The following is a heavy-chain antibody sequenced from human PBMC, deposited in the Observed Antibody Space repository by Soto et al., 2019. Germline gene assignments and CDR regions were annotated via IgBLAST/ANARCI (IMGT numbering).Heavy chain of an antibody. D-gene: IGHD1-26*01. CDR3: ATPNHALDDIVGATPYFQH. CDR2: IIPIFGTA. CDR1: GGTFSSYA. J-gene: IGHJ1*01. V-gene: IGHV1-69*01. Sequence: QVQLVQSGAEVQKPGSSVKVSCKASGGTFSSYAISWVRQAPGQGLEWMGGIIPIFGTANYAQKFQVRVTITADESTSPAYMELSSLRSEHTAVYYCATPNHALDDIVGATPYFQHWGQGTLVTLSS.